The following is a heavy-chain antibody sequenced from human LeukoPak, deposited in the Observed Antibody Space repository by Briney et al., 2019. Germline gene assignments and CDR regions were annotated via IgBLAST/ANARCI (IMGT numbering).Heavy chain of an antibody. Sequence: PSETLSLTCAVSGYSISSGYYWGWIRPPPGKGLEWIGSIYHSGSTYYNPSLKSRVTISVDTSKNQFSLKLSSVTAADTAVYYCARNGDIVLMVYGAWSYWGQGTLVTVSS. CDR3: ARNGDIVLMVYGAWSY. CDR1: GYSISSGYY. V-gene: IGHV4-38-2*01. CDR2: IYHSGST. D-gene: IGHD2-8*01. J-gene: IGHJ4*02.